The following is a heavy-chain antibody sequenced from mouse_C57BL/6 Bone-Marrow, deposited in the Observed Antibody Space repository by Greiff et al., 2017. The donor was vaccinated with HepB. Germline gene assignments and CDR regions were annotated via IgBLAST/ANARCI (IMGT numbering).Heavy chain of an antibody. CDR1: GYTFTSYW. CDR2: IYPSDSET. D-gene: IGHD2-3*01. J-gene: IGHJ1*03. Sequence: VQLQQPGAELVRPGSSVKLSCKASGYTFTSYWMDWVKQSPGQGLEWIGNIYPSDSETHYNQKFKDKATLTVDKSSSTAYMQLSSLTSEDSAVYYCARNGYYVYWYFDVWGTGTTVTVSS. CDR3: ARNGYYVYWYFDV. V-gene: IGHV1-61*01.